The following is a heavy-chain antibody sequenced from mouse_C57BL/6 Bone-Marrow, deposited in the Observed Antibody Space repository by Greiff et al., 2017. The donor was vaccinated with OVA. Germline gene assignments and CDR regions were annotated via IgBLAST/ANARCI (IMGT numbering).Heavy chain of an antibody. CDR2: IYPRSGNT. CDR1: GYTFSSYG. CDR3: ARKGGKGGYYFDY. D-gene: IGHD1-1*02. Sequence: VQLQESGAELARPGASVKLSCKASGYTFSSYGISWVKQRTGQGLEWIGEIYPRSGNTYYNEKFKGKATLTADKSSSTAYMELRSLTSEDSAVYFCARKGGKGGYYFDYWGQGTTLTVSS. V-gene: IGHV1-81*01. J-gene: IGHJ2*01.